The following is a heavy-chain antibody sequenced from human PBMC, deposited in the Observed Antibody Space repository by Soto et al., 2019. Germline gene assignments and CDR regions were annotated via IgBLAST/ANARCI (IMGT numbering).Heavy chain of an antibody. CDR2: IIPILGIA. CDR1: GGTFSSYT. CDR3: ANSVTLQLEPFDY. J-gene: IGHJ4*02. V-gene: IGHV1-69*02. D-gene: IGHD1-1*01. Sequence: GASVKVSCKASGGTFSSYTISWVRQAPGQGLEWMGRIIPILGIANYAQKFQGRVTITADKSTSTAYMELSSLRSEDTAVYYCANSVTLQLEPFDYWGQGTLVTVSS.